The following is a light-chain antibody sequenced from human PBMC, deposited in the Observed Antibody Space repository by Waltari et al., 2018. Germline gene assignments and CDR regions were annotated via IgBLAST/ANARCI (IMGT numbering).Light chain of an antibody. Sequence: EIMLTQSPATLSLSPGERATLSCRASQSVRSFLAWYQQKPGQAPRLLIYDASNRATGVPARFSGSGSGTDFTLTISSLEPEDFAVYYCQQRSSFPLTFGGGTKVEIK. CDR2: DAS. J-gene: IGKJ4*01. CDR3: QQRSSFPLT. CDR1: QSVRSF. V-gene: IGKV3-11*01.